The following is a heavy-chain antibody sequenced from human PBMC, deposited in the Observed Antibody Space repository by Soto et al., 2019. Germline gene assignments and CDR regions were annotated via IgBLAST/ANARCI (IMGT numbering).Heavy chain of an antibody. CDR1: GGSISSYY. D-gene: IGHD6-13*01. J-gene: IGHJ5*02. V-gene: IGHV4-59*01. Sequence: TSETLSLTCTVSGGSISSYYWSWIRQPPGKGLEWIGYIYYSGSTNYNPSLKSRVTISVDTSKNQFSLKLSSVTAADTAVYYCARSVAAAFYGWFDPWGQGTLVTVSS. CDR3: ARSVAAAFYGWFDP. CDR2: IYYSGST.